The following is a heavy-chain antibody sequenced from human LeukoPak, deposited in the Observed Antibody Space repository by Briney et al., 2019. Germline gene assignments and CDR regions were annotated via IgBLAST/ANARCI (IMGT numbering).Heavy chain of an antibody. CDR3: ASLRYFDWLLSH. CDR1: GYTFTSYG. J-gene: IGHJ4*02. V-gene: IGHV1-18*01. Sequence: ASVKVSCKASGYTFTSYGISWVRQAPGQGLEWMGWISAYNGNTNYAQKLQGRVTMTTDTSTSTAYMELRSLRSDDTAVYYCASLRYFDWLLSHWGQGTLVTVSS. D-gene: IGHD3-9*01. CDR2: ISAYNGNT.